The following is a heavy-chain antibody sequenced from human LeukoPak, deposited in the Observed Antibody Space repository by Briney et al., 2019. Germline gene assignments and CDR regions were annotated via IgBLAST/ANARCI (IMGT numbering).Heavy chain of an antibody. D-gene: IGHD3-10*01. Sequence: SETLSLTCTVSGYSISSGYYWGWTRQPPGKGLEWIGTIRHSGTTYYNPSLKSRVTISIDSSKNQFSLRLTSVTAADTAVVYCARAEGEIYRRPGSNNWFDPWGQGALVTVSS. J-gene: IGHJ5*02. V-gene: IGHV4-38-2*02. CDR2: IRHSGTT. CDR3: ARAEGEIYRRPGSNNWFDP. CDR1: GYSISSGYY.